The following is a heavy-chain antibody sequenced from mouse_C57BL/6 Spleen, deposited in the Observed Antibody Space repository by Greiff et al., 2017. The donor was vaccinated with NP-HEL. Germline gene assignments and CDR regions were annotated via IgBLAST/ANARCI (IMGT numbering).Heavy chain of an antibody. CDR3: AAYYYGSRDYFDY. CDR2: IDPSDSET. V-gene: IGHV1-52*01. J-gene: IGHJ2*01. Sequence: QVQLKQPGAELVRPGSSVKLSCKASGYTFTSYWMHWVKQRPIQGLEWIGNIDPSDSETHYNQQFKDKATLTVDKSSSTAYMQLSSLTSEDSAVYYCAAYYYGSRDYFDYWGQGTTLTVSS. D-gene: IGHD1-1*01. CDR1: GYTFTSYW.